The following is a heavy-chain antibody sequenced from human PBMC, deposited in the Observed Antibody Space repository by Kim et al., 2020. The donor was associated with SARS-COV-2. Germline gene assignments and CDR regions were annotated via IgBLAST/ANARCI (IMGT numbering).Heavy chain of an antibody. Sequence: GRTRDYADYVKGRFATSRDNDKNSLYLRMNSRKVEDTAVYYCARYTSADYWGQGTLVTVSS. D-gene: IGHD2-2*02. J-gene: IGHJ4*02. CDR3: ARYTSADY. CDR2: GRTR. V-gene: IGHV3-48*03.